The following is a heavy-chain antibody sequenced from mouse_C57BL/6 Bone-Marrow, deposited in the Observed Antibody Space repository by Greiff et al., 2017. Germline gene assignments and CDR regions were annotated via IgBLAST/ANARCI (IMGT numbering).Heavy chain of an antibody. D-gene: IGHD1-1*01. CDR2: INPYNGGT. CDR1: GYTFTDYY. V-gene: IGHV1-19*01. CDR3: ARDADYDGSYFDY. Sequence: VQLKESGPVLVKPGASVKMSCKASGYTFTDYYMNWVKQSHGKSLEWIGVINPYNGGTSYNQKFKGKATLTVDKSSSTAYMELNSLTSEDSAVYYCARDADYDGSYFDYWGQGTTLTVSS. J-gene: IGHJ2*01.